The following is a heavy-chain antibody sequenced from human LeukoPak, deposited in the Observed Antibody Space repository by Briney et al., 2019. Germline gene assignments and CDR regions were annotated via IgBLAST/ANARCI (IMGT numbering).Heavy chain of an antibody. J-gene: IGHJ4*02. CDR3: ARVTPPRDYGDYYLPLGY. Sequence: ASVKVSCKASGYTFTGYYMHWVRQAPGQGLEWMGWINPNSGGTNYAQKFQGRVTMTRDTSISTAYMELSRLRSDDTAVYYCARVTPPRDYGDYYLPLGYWGQGTLVTVSS. V-gene: IGHV1-2*02. D-gene: IGHD4-17*01. CDR2: INPNSGGT. CDR1: GYTFTGYY.